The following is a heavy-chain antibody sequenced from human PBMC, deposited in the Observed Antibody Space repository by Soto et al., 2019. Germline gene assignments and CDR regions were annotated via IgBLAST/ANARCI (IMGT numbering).Heavy chain of an antibody. CDR1: GFTFSNYE. CDR3: ARVVLGGRNSGDH. V-gene: IGHV3-30-3*01. D-gene: IGHD3-16*01. CDR2: ISYDGINK. J-gene: IGHJ4*02. Sequence: QVQLVESGGGVVQPGRSLRLSCAASGFTFSNYEMHWVRQAPGKGLEWLAVISYDGINKYYADSVKGRFTISRDNSKNTLYLQMNRLRFEDTAMYFCARVVLGGRNSGDHWGQGALVTVSS.